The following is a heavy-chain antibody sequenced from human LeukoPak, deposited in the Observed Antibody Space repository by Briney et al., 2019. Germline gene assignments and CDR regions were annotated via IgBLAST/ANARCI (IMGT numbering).Heavy chain of an antibody. CDR2: IFHNGIT. J-gene: IGHJ4*02. CDR3: ARRISTRRGETCSGTSCYFDY. CDR1: GFSINSGYF. D-gene: IGHD2-2*01. Sequence: SETLSLTCAVSGFSINSGYFWAWIRQSPGEGLEWIGSIFHNGITYYNPSLKSRITISVDTSKNQFSLRLSSVTAADTAVYYCARRISTRRGETCSGTSCYFDYWGQGTLVTVSS. V-gene: IGHV4-38-2*01.